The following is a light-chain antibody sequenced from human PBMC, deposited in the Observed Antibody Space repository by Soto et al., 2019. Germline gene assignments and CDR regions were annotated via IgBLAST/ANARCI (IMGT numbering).Light chain of an antibody. CDR1: QSVSSSY. Sequence: EIVLTQSPGTLSLSPGERATLSCRASQSVSSSYLAWYQQKPGQAPRLLIYGASIRATGIPDRFSGSGSGTDFTLTISRLEPEDFAVYYCQQYGSSSPDTFGQGTKLEIK. J-gene: IGKJ2*01. V-gene: IGKV3-20*01. CDR2: GAS. CDR3: QQYGSSSPDT.